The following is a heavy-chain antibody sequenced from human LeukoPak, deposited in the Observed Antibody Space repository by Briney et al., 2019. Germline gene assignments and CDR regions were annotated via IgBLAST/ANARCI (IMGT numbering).Heavy chain of an antibody. CDR3: ATAKAYDSSGYYIGGKYFDL. J-gene: IGHJ2*01. Sequence: ASVKVSCKASGYTFTGYYVHWVRQAPGQGLEWIGWINPNSGDTNYAQKFQGRVTMTRDTSISTAYMELSSLRSEDTAVYYCATAKAYDSSGYYIGGKYFDLWGRGTLVTVSS. CDR2: INPNSGDT. D-gene: IGHD3-22*01. V-gene: IGHV1-2*02. CDR1: GYTFTGYY.